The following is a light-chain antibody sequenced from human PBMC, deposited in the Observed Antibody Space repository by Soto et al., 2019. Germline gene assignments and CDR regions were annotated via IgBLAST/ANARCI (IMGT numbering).Light chain of an antibody. CDR2: GAS. CDR3: QQFQKWPLT. Sequence: EIVMTQSPATVSVSPGERATLSCRASESANSNLAWYQQKPGQAPRLLIYGASTRATGIPARFSRSGSGTEFTLTISSLQSEDFAVYYCQQFQKWPLTFGGGTKVEIK. V-gene: IGKV3-15*01. J-gene: IGKJ4*01. CDR1: ESANSN.